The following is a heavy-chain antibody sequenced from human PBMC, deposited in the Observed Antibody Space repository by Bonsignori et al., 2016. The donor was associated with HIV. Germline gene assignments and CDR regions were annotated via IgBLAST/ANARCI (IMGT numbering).Heavy chain of an antibody. CDR1: GGSISSGSYF. Sequence: QVQLQESGPGLVKPSQTLSLTCTVSGGSISSGSYFWSWIRQPAGKGLEWIGRIYTSGXANYNPLLKSRVTISVDTSKNQFSLKLSSVTAADTAVYYCARVGPFWYFDLWGRGTLVSVSS. V-gene: IGHV4-61*02. D-gene: IGHD1-26*01. J-gene: IGHJ2*01. CDR3: ARVGPFWYFDL. CDR2: IYTSGXA.